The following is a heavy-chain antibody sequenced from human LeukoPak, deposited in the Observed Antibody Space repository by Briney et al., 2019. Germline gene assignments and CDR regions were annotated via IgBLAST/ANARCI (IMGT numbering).Heavy chain of an antibody. CDR1: GFTFSSYW. V-gene: IGHV3-7*05. Sequence: PGGSLRLSCAASGFTFSSYWMSWVRQAPGKGLEWVANIKQDGSEKVYVDSVKGRFAISRGNAKNSLFLQMDALRAEDTAVYYCARDPYSSTWSYGMDVWGQGTTVSVSS. J-gene: IGHJ6*02. CDR2: IKQDGSEK. D-gene: IGHD6-6*01. CDR3: ARDPYSSTWSYGMDV.